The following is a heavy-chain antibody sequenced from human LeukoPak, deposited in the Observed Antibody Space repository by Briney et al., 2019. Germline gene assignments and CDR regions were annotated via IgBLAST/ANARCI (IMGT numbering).Heavy chain of an antibody. Sequence: SETLSLTCAVSGGSINTYYWSWIRQPPGKGLEWIGYIYYSGSTYYNPSLKSRVTISVDTSKNQFSLKLSSVTAADTAVYYCAREATTGFDYWGQGTLVTVSS. CDR2: IYYSGST. CDR3: AREATTGFDY. CDR1: GGSINTYY. V-gene: IGHV4-59*06. D-gene: IGHD4-17*01. J-gene: IGHJ4*02.